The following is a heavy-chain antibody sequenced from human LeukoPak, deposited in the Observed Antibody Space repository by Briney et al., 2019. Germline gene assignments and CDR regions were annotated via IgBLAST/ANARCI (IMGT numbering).Heavy chain of an antibody. J-gene: IGHJ6*03. CDR2: MNPNSGNT. Sequence: ASVKVSCKASGYTFTSYDINWVRQATGQGLEWMGWMNPNSGNTGYAQKFQGRVTMTRDMSTSTVYMELSNLKSEDTAVYYCARKREYYYYYMDVWGKGTTVTISS. V-gene: IGHV1-8*02. CDR1: GYTFTSYD. CDR3: ARKREYYYYYMDV.